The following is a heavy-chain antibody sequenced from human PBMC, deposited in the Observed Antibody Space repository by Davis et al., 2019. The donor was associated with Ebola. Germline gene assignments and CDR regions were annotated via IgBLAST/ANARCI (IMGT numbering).Heavy chain of an antibody. J-gene: IGHJ4*02. CDR3: ARDQYTSSSLDY. Sequence: PGGSLRLSCTASGFTFSSYDIHWVRQAPGKGLQWVAVIWYDGSTKYYADSVKGRFTTSRDNSKNTLYLQMNSLRAEDTAVYYCARDQYTSSSLDYWGQGTLVTVSS. CDR1: GFTFSSYD. CDR2: IWYDGSTK. V-gene: IGHV3-33*01. D-gene: IGHD6-6*01.